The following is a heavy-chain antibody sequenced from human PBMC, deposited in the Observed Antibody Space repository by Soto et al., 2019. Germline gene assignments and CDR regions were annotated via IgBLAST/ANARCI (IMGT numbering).Heavy chain of an antibody. CDR1: GYTLTSYY. V-gene: IGHV1-46*01. D-gene: IGHD2-2*01. J-gene: IGHJ6*02. Sequence: GASVLVSCKASGYTLTSYYLHWVRQAPGQGPEWMGIINPSGGITNDAQKFQDRVTMTSDTSTSTVYMELSSLRSEDTAVYYCARGISTTRYYYYYGMDVWGQGTTVTVSS. CDR2: INPSGGIT. CDR3: ARGISTTRYYYYYGMDV.